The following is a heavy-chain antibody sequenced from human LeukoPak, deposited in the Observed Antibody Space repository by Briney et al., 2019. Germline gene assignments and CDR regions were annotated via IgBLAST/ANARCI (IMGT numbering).Heavy chain of an antibody. CDR1: GGSFSGYY. CDR2: INHSGST. CDR3: ARSPYYYDSSGYLSGLNY. Sequence: SETLSLTCAVYGGSFSGYYWSWIRQPPGKGLGWIGEINHSGSTNYNPSLKSRVTISVDTSKNQFSLKLSSVTAADTAVYYCARSPYYYDSSGYLSGLNYWGQGTLVTVSS. J-gene: IGHJ4*02. D-gene: IGHD3-22*01. V-gene: IGHV4-34*01.